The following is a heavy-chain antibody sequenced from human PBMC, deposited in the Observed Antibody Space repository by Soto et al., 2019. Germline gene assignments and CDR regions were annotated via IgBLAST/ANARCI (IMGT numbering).Heavy chain of an antibody. CDR2: IYHSGST. Sequence: KLSETLSLTCAVSGGSISSGGYSWSWIRQPPGKGLEWIGYIYHSGSTYYNPSLKSRVTISVDRSKNQFSLKLSSVTAADTAMYYCSGGVGDAFWGQGTLVTVSS. J-gene: IGHJ4*02. CDR3: SGGVGDAF. CDR1: GGSISSGGYS. V-gene: IGHV4-30-2*01. D-gene: IGHD1-26*01.